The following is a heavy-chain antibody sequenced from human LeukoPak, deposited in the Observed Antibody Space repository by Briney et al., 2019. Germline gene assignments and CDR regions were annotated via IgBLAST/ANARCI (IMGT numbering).Heavy chain of an antibody. V-gene: IGHV1-18*01. CDR2: ISAYNGNT. CDR3: ARDRTTVTTGGMDV. J-gene: IGHJ6*02. D-gene: IGHD4-17*01. Sequence: ASVKVSCKASGYTFTSYGISWVRQAPGQGLEWMGWISAYNGNTNYAQKLQGRVTMTTDTSTSTAYMELRSLRSDDTAVYYCARDRTTVTTGGMDVWGQGTTVTVSS. CDR1: GYTFTSYG.